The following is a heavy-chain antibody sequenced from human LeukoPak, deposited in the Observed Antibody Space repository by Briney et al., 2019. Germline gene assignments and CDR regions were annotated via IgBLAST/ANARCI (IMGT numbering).Heavy chain of an antibody. CDR2: LDTEDGET. CDR3: ATVRIAAAGNPFDY. Sequence: ASVTVSCTVSGYTLTELSMHWVRQAPGKGGGRMGGLDTEDGETIYAQKFQGRVTMTEDTSTDTAYMELSSLRSEDTAVYYCATVRIAAAGNPFDYWGQGTLVTVSS. J-gene: IGHJ4*02. V-gene: IGHV1-24*01. D-gene: IGHD6-13*01. CDR1: GYTLTELS.